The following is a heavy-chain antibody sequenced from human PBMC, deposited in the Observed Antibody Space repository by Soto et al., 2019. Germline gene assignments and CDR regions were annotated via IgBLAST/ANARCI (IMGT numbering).Heavy chain of an antibody. CDR2: IYSGGST. D-gene: IGHD1-26*01. CDR1: GFTVSSNY. Sequence: EVQLVESGGGLIQPGGSLRLSCAASGFTVSSNYMSWVRQAPGKGLEWVSVIYSGGSTYYADSVKGRFTISRDNSKNTLYLQMNILRAEDTAVYYCAIVRSRYHLPFDYWGQGTLVTVSS. V-gene: IGHV3-53*01. CDR3: AIVRSRYHLPFDY. J-gene: IGHJ4*02.